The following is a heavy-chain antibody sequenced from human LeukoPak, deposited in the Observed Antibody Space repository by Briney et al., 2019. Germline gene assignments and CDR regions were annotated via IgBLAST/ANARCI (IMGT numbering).Heavy chain of an antibody. Sequence: PSETLSLTCTVSGDSFNSGSYFWGWVRQAPGQGLEWLGSIYYSGNTYYSPSLKSRVTISVDTSNNQFSLRLTSVTAADTAVYYCARQEGSNIYYDSSAYWLNYWGPGTLVTVSS. D-gene: IGHD3-22*01. CDR1: GDSFNSGSYF. CDR2: IYYSGNT. V-gene: IGHV4-39*01. CDR3: ARQEGSNIYYDSSAYWLNY. J-gene: IGHJ4*02.